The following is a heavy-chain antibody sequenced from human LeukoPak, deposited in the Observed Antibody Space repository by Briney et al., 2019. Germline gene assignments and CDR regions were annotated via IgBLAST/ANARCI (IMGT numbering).Heavy chain of an antibody. CDR1: GFTFSTYA. V-gene: IGHV3-23*01. Sequence: GGSLRLSCAASGFTFSTYAMSWARQAPGKGLEWVSAISGSGGRTYYADSVKGRFTISRDNSKNTLYLQMNSLRAEDTAVYYCAKEMLSSGYFDYWGQGPLVTVSS. J-gene: IGHJ4*02. D-gene: IGHD3-22*01. CDR2: ISGSGGRT. CDR3: AKEMLSSGYFDY.